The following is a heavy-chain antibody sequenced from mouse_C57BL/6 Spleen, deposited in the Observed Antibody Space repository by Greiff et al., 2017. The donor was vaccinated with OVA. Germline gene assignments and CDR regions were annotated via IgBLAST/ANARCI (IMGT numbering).Heavy chain of an antibody. D-gene: IGHD2-1*01. CDR3: ARWRGNHWYFDV. Sequence: VQLQQPGAELVKPGASVKLSCKASGYTFTSYWMHWGKQRPGQGLEWIGMIHTNSGSTNYNEKFKSKATLTVDKSSSTAYMQLSSLTAEDSAVYYCARWRGNHWYFDVWGTGTTVTVSS. J-gene: IGHJ1*03. CDR1: GYTFTSYW. CDR2: IHTNSGST. V-gene: IGHV1-64*01.